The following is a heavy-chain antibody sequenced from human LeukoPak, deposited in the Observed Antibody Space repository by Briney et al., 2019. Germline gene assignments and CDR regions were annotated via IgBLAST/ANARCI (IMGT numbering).Heavy chain of an antibody. V-gene: IGHV5-51*01. J-gene: IGHJ5*02. Sequence: GESLKISCKGSGYSFTSYWIGWGRQMPGKGLEWMGIIYPGESATRYSPSFQGQVTISADKSISTAYLQWSSLKASDTAMYYCARLYALGYRSSTSCYASVYWFDPWGQGALVTVSS. D-gene: IGHD2-2*01. CDR1: GYSFTSYW. CDR2: IYPGESAT. CDR3: ARLYALGYRSSTSCYASVYWFDP.